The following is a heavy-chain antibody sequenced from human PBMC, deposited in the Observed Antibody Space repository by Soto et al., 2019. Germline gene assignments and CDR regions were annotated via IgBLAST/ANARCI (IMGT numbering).Heavy chain of an antibody. CDR2: INHSGST. Sequence: SETLSLTCAVYGGSFSGYYWSWIRQPPGKGLEWIGEINHSGSTNYNPSLKSRVTISVDTSKNQFSLKLSSVTAADTAVYYCARSFRGMSYDFWSGYHYYYGMDVWGQGTTVTVSS. D-gene: IGHD3-3*01. V-gene: IGHV4-34*01. CDR3: ARSFRGMSYDFWSGYHYYYGMDV. CDR1: GGSFSGYY. J-gene: IGHJ6*02.